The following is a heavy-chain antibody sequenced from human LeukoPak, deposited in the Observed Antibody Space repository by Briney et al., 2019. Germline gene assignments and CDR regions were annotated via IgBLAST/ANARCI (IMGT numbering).Heavy chain of an antibody. CDR2: IRYNGNNQ. D-gene: IGHD3-16*02. J-gene: IGHJ4*02. CDR3: AKQKADDYVWGSYREYYFDY. CDR1: AFSFNTYG. Sequence: QSGGSLRLSCATSAFSFNTYGLHWVRQAPGKGLQWVAFIRYNGNNQYYADSVKGRFTISRDNSKNTLYLQMNSLRAEDTAVYYCAKQKADDYVWGSYREYYFDYWGQGTLVTVSS. V-gene: IGHV3-30*02.